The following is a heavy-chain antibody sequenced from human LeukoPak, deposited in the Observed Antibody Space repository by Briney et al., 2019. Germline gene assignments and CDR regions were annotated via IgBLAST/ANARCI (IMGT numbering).Heavy chain of an antibody. CDR1: GGTFSSYA. CDR3: ARDPPTVGAFDF. J-gene: IGHJ3*01. D-gene: IGHD4-17*01. Sequence: ASVKVSCKASGGTFSSYAISWVRQAPGQGLKWMGRIIPIFGTANYAQKFQGRVTITTDESTSTAYMELSSLRSEDTAVYYCARDPPTVGAFDFWGQGTMVTVSS. V-gene: IGHV1-69*05. CDR2: IIPIFGTA.